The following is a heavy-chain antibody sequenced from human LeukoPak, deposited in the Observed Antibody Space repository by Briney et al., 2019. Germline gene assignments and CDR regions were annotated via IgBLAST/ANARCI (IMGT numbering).Heavy chain of an antibody. D-gene: IGHD6-6*01. CDR3: TRSSRGSRSAFDI. Sequence: PGGSLRLSCTAYGFTFGDYALSWIRQAPGKGLEWVGFIRDKTYGGTTEYAASVKGRFTISRDDSKSIAYVQVTSLKTEDTAVYYCTRSSRGSRSAFDIWGQGTMVTVSS. CDR1: GFTFGDYA. J-gene: IGHJ3*02. V-gene: IGHV3-49*03. CDR2: IRDKTYGGTT.